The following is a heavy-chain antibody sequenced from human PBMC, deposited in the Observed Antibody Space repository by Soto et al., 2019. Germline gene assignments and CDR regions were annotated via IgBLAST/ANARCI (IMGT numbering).Heavy chain of an antibody. V-gene: IGHV1-69*12. J-gene: IGHJ3*02. CDR2: IIPIFGTA. CDR3: AAFGDDFDI. CDR1: GGTFSSYA. D-gene: IGHD3-10*01. Sequence: QVQLVQSGAEVKKPGSSVKVSCKASGGTFSSYAMNWVRQAPGQGLEWMGGIIPIFGTANYAQKFQGRVTITADESTNRVYMELSSLRSEDTAMYYCAAFGDDFDIWGQGTMVTVSS.